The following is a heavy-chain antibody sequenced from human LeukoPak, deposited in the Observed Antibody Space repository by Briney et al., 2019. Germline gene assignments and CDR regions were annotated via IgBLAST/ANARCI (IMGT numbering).Heavy chain of an antibody. J-gene: IGHJ4*02. V-gene: IGHV3-9*01. CDR2: ILRNSGSI. D-gene: IGHD6-13*01. CDR3: VKDGGRDTAAAYY. Sequence: SGRSLRLSCAASGFTFDDYAMHWARQAPGKGLEWASGILRNSGSIGYADSVKGRFTISRDDAKNSLYLQMNSLRAEDTALYYCVKDGGRDTAAAYYWGQGTLVPVSS. CDR1: GFTFDDYA.